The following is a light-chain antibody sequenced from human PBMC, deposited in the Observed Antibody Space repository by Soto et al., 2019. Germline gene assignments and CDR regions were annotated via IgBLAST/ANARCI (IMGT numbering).Light chain of an antibody. V-gene: IGLV2-8*01. CDR2: EVS. Sequence: QSALTQPPSASGSPGQSVTISCTGTGSDIGSYNYVSWYQQYPGRAPRLLIFEVSERPSGVPDRFAGSKSGNTASLTVSGLQAEDEADYFCSAYAGSNYHVIFGAGTKRTVL. J-gene: IGLJ2*01. CDR1: GSDIGSYNY. CDR3: SAYAGSNYHVI.